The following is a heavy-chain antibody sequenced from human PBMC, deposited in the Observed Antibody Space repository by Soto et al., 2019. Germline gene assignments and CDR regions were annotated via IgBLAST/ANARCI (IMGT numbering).Heavy chain of an antibody. Sequence: ASVKVSCKASGYTFTSYYMHWVRQAPGQGLEWMGIINPSGGSTSYAQKFQGRVTMTRDTSISTAYMELSRLRSDDTAVYYCASLTDKFDYWGQGTLVTVSS. D-gene: IGHD2-15*01. J-gene: IGHJ4*02. CDR3: ASLTDKFDY. V-gene: IGHV1-46*01. CDR2: INPSGGST. CDR1: GYTFTSYY.